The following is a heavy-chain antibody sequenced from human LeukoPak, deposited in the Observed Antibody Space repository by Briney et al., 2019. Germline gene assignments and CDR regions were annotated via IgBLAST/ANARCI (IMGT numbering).Heavy chain of an antibody. J-gene: IGHJ5*02. V-gene: IGHV4-34*01. D-gene: IGHD6-6*01. CDR2: INHSGST. Sequence: KPSETLSLTCAVYGGSFSGYYWSWIRQPPGKGLEWIGEINHSGSTNYNPSLKSRVTTSVDTSKNQFSLKLSSVTAADTAVYYCARGKKLVRTKHALDPWGQGTLVTVSS. CDR1: GGSFSGYY. CDR3: ARGKKLVRTKHALDP.